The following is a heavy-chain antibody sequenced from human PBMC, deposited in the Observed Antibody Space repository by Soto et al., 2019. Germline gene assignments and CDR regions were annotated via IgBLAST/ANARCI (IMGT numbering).Heavy chain of an antibody. V-gene: IGHV4-59*08. D-gene: IGHD3-9*01. J-gene: IGHJ5*02. CDR1: GGSISSYY. CDR2: IYYSGST. CDR3: ARHRSEAYYDILTGGWFDP. Sequence: PSETLSLTCTVSGGSISSYYWSWIRQPPGKGLEWIGYIYYSGSTNYNPSLKSRVTISVDTSKNQFSLKLSSVTAADTAVYYCARHRSEAYYDILTGGWFDPWGQGTLVTVSS.